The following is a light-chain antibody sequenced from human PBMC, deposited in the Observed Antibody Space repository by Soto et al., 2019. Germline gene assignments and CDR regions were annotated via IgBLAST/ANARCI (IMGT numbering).Light chain of an antibody. CDR2: DDT. CDR3: QVWDSDSDQWV. J-gene: IGLJ3*02. CDR1: NIGDQS. Sequence: SYELTQPPSVSVAPGQTARISCGGNNIGDQSVHWYQQRPGRAPVVVVYDDTDRPSGIPERFSGSNSGNTATLTISGVEAGDEADFYCQVWDSDSDQWVFGGGTKVTVL. V-gene: IGLV3-21*02.